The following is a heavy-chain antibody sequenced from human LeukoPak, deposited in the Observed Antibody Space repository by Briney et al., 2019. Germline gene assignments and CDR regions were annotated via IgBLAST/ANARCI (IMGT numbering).Heavy chain of an antibody. J-gene: IGHJ4*02. Sequence: GTLSLTCAVSGGSISSSNWWSWVRQAPGKGLEWVSAISGSGGSTYYADSVKGRFTISRDNSKNTLSLQMNSLRAEDTAVYYCAKDRYGSYFDSWGQGTLVTVSS. CDR1: GGSISSSN. CDR2: ISGSGGST. D-gene: IGHD2-15*01. V-gene: IGHV3-23*01. CDR3: AKDRYGSYFDS.